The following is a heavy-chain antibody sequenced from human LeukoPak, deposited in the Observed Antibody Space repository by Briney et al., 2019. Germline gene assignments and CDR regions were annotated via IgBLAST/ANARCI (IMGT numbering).Heavy chain of an antibody. V-gene: IGHV1-8*01. CDR1: GYTFTSYD. Sequence: ASVKVSCKASGYTFTSYDINWVRQATGQGLEWMGWMNPNSGNTAYAQKFQSRVTITRNTSISTAYMELSSLRSEDTAVYYCARGFSPYCSSTSCYLGDYYYMDVWGKGTTVTISS. J-gene: IGHJ6*03. CDR2: MNPNSGNT. CDR3: ARGFSPYCSSTSCYLGDYYYMDV. D-gene: IGHD2-2*01.